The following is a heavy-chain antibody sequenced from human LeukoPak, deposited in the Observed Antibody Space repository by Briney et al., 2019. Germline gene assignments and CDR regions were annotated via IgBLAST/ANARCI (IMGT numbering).Heavy chain of an antibody. CDR3: ARDHRANGNFVSATTFDF. D-gene: IGHD2/OR15-2a*01. CDR2: INTYNGNT. Sequence: ASVKVSCKASGYIFSNYGIIWVRQAPGQGLEWMGWINTYNGNTNYARKLQGRVTMTTDTSTSTVYMELRSLRSDDTAVYYCARDHRANGNFVSATTFDFWGQGTLVTVSS. CDR1: GYIFSNYG. V-gene: IGHV1-18*01. J-gene: IGHJ4*02.